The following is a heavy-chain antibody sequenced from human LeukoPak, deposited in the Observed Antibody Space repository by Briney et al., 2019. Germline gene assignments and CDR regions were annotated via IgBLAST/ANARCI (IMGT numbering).Heavy chain of an antibody. Sequence: GGSLRLSCAASGFTFSNYAMHWVRQAPGKGLEYVSAISSNGGGTYYANSVKGRFTISRDNSKNTLYLQMGSLRAEDMAVYYCARSPVVTGFFDYWGQGTLVTAPS. CDR1: GFTFSNYA. CDR3: ARSPVVTGFFDY. CDR2: ISSNGGGT. D-gene: IGHD4-23*01. V-gene: IGHV3-64*01. J-gene: IGHJ4*02.